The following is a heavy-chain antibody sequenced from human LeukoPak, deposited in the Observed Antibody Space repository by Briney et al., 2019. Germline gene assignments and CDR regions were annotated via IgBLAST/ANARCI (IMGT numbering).Heavy chain of an antibody. D-gene: IGHD2-21*02. V-gene: IGHV3-9*03. CDR2: ISWNSGSI. Sequence: PRGSLRLSCAASGFTFDDYAMHWVRQAPGKGLEWVSGISWNSGSIGYADSVKGRFTISRDNAKNSLYLQMNSLRAEDMALYYCAKDNRAVVTAIFDYWGQGTLVTVSS. CDR1: GFTFDDYA. CDR3: AKDNRAVVTAIFDY. J-gene: IGHJ4*02.